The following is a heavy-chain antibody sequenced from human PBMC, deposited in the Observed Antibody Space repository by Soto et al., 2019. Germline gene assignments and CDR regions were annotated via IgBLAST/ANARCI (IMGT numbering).Heavy chain of an antibody. V-gene: IGHV4-31*03. J-gene: IGHJ6*02. CDR2: SHYSGST. D-gene: IGHD3-10*01. CDR3: ARGGMFRGLGMDV. Sequence: QVQLQESGPGLVKPSQTLSLTCTVSGGSISSGGYYWSWIRQHPGKGLEWIGYSHYSGSTYYNPSLKSRVTISVDTSKNQFALKVSSVTAADTAVYYCARGGMFRGLGMDVWGQGTTVTVSS. CDR1: GGSISSGGYY.